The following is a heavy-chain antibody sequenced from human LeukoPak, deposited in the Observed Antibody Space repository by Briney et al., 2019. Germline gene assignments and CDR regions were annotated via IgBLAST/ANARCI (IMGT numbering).Heavy chain of an antibody. CDR3: ARAQSQLWFYYYHYMDV. CDR2: INHSGST. CDR1: GGSINSYY. Sequence: SETLSLTCTVSGGSINSYYWSWIRQPPGKGLEWIGEINHSGSTNYNPSLKSRVTISVDTSKNQFSLKLSSVTAADTAVYYCARAQSQLWFYYYHYMDVWGKGTTVTVSS. J-gene: IGHJ6*03. D-gene: IGHD5-18*01. V-gene: IGHV4-34*01.